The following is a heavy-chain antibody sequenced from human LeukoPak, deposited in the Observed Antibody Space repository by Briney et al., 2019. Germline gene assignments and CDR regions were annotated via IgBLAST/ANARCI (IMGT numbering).Heavy chain of an antibody. Sequence: GGSLRLSCAASGFTFNYYSMNWVRQAPGKGLEWVSSISSSGSTIYYADSLTGRFTISRDNAKNSLYLQMNSLRAEDTAMYYCARRATTERGHSYGLDFWGQGTLVTVSS. CDR1: GFTFNYYS. V-gene: IGHV3-21*01. J-gene: IGHJ4*02. CDR3: ARRATTERGHSYGLDF. CDR2: ISSSGSTI. D-gene: IGHD5-18*01.